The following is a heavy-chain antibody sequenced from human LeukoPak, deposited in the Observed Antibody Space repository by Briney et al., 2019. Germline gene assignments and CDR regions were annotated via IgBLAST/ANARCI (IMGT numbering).Heavy chain of an antibody. CDR3: GRRFCNSCPLDF. J-gene: IGHJ4*02. Sequence: GGSLRLSCVGSGFNVTTNNMYWVRQAPGKGLECVSAFHAGGGLDYADSVRDRFTISRDNSKNTLYLQMNSLGAEDTAVYYCGRRFCNSCPLDFWGQGTLVTVSS. V-gene: IGHV3-66*04. CDR1: GFNVTTNN. CDR2: FHAGGGL. D-gene: IGHD2-21*01.